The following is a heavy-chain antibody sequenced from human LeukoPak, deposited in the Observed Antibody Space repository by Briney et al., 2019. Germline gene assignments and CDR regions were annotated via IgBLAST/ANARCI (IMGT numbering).Heavy chain of an antibody. Sequence: PGGSLRLSCAASGFTFSSYEMNWVRQAPGKGLEWVSYISSSGSTVYYADSVKGRFTISRDNAKNSLYLQMNSLRAEDTAVYYCARAHGGDKRITMVRGHYYYYMDVWGKGTTVTISS. CDR3: ARAHGGDKRITMVRGHYYYYMDV. V-gene: IGHV3-48*03. J-gene: IGHJ6*03. CDR2: ISSSGSTV. D-gene: IGHD3-10*01. CDR1: GFTFSSYE.